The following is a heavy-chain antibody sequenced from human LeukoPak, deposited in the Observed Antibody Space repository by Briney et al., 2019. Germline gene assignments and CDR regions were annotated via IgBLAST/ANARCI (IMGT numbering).Heavy chain of an antibody. CDR1: GGSISSSNW. Sequence: PSETLSLTCAVSGGSISSSNWWSWVRQPPGKGLEWIGEIYHSGSTNHNPSLKSRVTISVDKSKNQFSLKLSSVTAADTAVYYCARTTMVRGVPDFDYWGQGTLVTVSS. CDR2: IYHSGST. CDR3: ARTTMVRGVPDFDY. V-gene: IGHV4-4*02. D-gene: IGHD3-10*01. J-gene: IGHJ4*02.